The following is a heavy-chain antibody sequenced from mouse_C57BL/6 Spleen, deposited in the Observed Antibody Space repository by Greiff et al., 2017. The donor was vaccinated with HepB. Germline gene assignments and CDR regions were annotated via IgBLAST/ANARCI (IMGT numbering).Heavy chain of an antibody. CDR1: GYTFTDHT. Sequence: VQLQQSDAELVKPGASVKISCKVSGYTFTDHTIHWMKQRPEQGLEWIGYIYPRDGSTKYNEKFKGKATLTADKSSSTAYMQLNSLTSEYSAVYCCAREGYWDTSFDYWGQGTTLTVAS. D-gene: IGHD4-1*01. V-gene: IGHV1-78*01. J-gene: IGHJ2*01. CDR2: IYPRDGST. CDR3: AREGYWDTSFDY.